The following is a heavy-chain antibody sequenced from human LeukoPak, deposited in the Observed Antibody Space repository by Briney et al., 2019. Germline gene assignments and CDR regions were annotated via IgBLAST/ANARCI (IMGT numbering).Heavy chain of an antibody. J-gene: IGHJ6*02. CDR2: IYTSGST. Sequence: SETLSLTCTVSGGFISSYYWSWIRQPAGKGLERIGRIYTSGSTSYNPSLKSRVTMSVDTSKNQFSLKLSFVTAADTAVYYCARDPTYYDILTGHRLYYYGMDVWGQGTTVTDSS. CDR3: ARDPTYYDILTGHRLYYYGMDV. V-gene: IGHV4-4*07. D-gene: IGHD3-9*01. CDR1: GGFISSYY.